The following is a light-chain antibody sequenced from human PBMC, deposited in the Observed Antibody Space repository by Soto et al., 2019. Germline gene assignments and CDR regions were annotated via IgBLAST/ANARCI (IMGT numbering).Light chain of an antibody. CDR2: GNT. Sequence: QSVLTQPPSLSGAPGQRITISCTESSANIGADYDVHWYQQLPGTAPKLLIYGNTIRPSGVPDRFSGSKSGTSASLAITGLQAEDEADYYCQSYDSSLSASVFGGGTKVTVL. V-gene: IGLV1-40*01. CDR3: QSYDSSLSASV. J-gene: IGLJ3*02. CDR1: SANIGADYD.